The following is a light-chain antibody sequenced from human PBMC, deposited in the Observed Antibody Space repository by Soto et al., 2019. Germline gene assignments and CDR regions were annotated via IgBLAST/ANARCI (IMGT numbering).Light chain of an antibody. CDR3: QQYYSYTRT. CDR1: QGISSY. J-gene: IGKJ1*01. V-gene: IGKV1-8*01. CDR2: AAS. Sequence: AIRMTQSPSAFSASTGDRVTITCRASQGISSYLAWYQQQPGKASQLLIYAASTLQRGVPSRFSGSGSGTDFTLTTSYLQSEDFATYYCQQYYSYTRTFGKGKKVDIK.